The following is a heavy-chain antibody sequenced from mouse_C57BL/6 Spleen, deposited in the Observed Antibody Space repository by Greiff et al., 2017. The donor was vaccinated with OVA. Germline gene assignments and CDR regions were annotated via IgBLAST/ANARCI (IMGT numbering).Heavy chain of an antibody. CDR1: GYAFSSSW. D-gene: IGHD2-3*01. CDR3: ARWLLRSDAMDY. CDR2: IYPGDGDT. Sequence: VKLVESGPELVKPGASVKISCKASGYAFSSSWMNWVKQRPGKGLEWIGRIYPGDGDTNYNGKFKGKATLTADKSSSTAYMQLSSLTSEDSAVYFCARWLLRSDAMDYWGQGTSVTVSS. J-gene: IGHJ4*01. V-gene: IGHV1-82*01.